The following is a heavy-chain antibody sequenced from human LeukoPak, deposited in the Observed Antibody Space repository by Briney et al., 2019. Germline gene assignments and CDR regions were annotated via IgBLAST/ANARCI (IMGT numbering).Heavy chain of an antibody. V-gene: IGHV1-69*05. J-gene: IGHJ6*03. CDR2: IIPIFGTA. D-gene: IGHD3-10*01. CDR1: GATFSSYA. CDR3: AISPPGGYYYMDV. Sequence: ASVNLCFTSSGATFSSYAISWGRHAPGPGLERMGGIIPIFGTANYAKKFQGRVTITTDEYTSTAYMELSSLRSEDTAVYYCAISPPGGYYYMDVWGKGTTVTVSS.